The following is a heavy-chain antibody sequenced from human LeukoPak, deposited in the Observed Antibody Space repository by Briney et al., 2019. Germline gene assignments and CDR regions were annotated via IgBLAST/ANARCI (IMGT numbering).Heavy chain of an antibody. V-gene: IGHV3-20*04. D-gene: IGHD3-10*01. Sequence: GGSLRLSCAASGFTFSNYWMHWVRQAPGKGLEWVSGISWNGGSINYADSVKGRFIISRDNAKNSLYLQMNSLRAEDTAVYYCAREDIWCGELFPDYWGQGTLVTVSS. J-gene: IGHJ4*02. CDR2: ISWNGGSI. CDR1: GFTFSNYW. CDR3: AREDIWCGELFPDY.